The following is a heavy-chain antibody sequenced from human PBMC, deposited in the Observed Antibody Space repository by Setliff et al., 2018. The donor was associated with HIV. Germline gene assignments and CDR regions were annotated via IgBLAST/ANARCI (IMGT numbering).Heavy chain of an antibody. CDR3: AKTPINPSDTSGYKTGDNALDI. CDR2: INTDGSDT. J-gene: IGHJ3*02. CDR1: GFSFSNYW. Sequence: GGSLRLSCAPSGFSFSNYWMHWVRQAPGKGPVDISHINTDGSDTNYAASVKGRFTISRDNSKNSLYLQMNSLRAEDTAVYYCAKTPINPSDTSGYKTGDNALDIWGQGTMVTVSS. V-gene: IGHV3-74*01. D-gene: IGHD3-22*01.